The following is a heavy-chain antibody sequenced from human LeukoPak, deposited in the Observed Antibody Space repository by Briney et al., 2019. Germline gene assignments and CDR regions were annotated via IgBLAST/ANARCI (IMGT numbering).Heavy chain of an antibody. CDR2: ISSSSGYM. J-gene: IGHJ4*02. D-gene: IGHD1-26*01. Sequence: GGSLRLSCAASGFTFSSYSMNWVRQAPGKGLEWVSSISSSSGYMYYADSVKGRFTISRDNAKNSLYLQMNSLRAEDTAVYYCARDNLGAFDYWGQGTLVTVSS. V-gene: IGHV3-21*01. CDR1: GFTFSSYS. CDR3: ARDNLGAFDY.